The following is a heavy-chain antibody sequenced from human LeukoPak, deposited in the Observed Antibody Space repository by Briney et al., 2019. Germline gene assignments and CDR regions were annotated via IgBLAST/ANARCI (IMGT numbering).Heavy chain of an antibody. Sequence: GGSLRLSCAASGFTFSSYGMHWVRQAPGKGLEWVAVIWYDRSNKYYADSVKGRFTISRDNSKNTLYLQMNSLRAEDTAVYYCARDLGSSGWPADYWGQGTLVTVSS. CDR2: IWYDRSNK. CDR1: GFTFSSYG. D-gene: IGHD6-19*01. J-gene: IGHJ4*02. V-gene: IGHV3-33*01. CDR3: ARDLGSSGWPADY.